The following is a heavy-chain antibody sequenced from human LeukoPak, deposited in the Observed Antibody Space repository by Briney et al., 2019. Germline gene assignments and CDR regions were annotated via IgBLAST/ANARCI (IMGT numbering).Heavy chain of an antibody. CDR3: AKPVAAPGAFDT. Sequence: GGSLRLSCAASGFTFDRYDIRWVRQAPGKGLEWVSGISWDSNSIFYADSVKGRFTISRDNAKYSLNIPMNSLSANYTALYYCAKPVAAPGAFDTWGQGTVVTVSS. D-gene: IGHD6-19*01. CDR2: ISWDSNSI. J-gene: IGHJ3*02. V-gene: IGHV3-9*01. CDR1: GFTFDRYD.